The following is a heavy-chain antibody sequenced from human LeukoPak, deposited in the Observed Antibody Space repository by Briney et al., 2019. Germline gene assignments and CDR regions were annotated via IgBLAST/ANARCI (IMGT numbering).Heavy chain of an antibody. CDR2: ISAYNGNT. V-gene: IGHV1-18*01. CDR3: ARDLIAARPGWFDP. CDR1: GYTFTTYG. J-gene: IGHJ5*02. D-gene: IGHD6-6*01. Sequence: GASVTLSYKPSGYTFTTYGINWVRQAPGQGLEWMGWISAYNGNTNYAQNLQGRVTLTTDTSASTAYMELRSLRSDDTAVYYCARDLIAARPGWFDPWGQGTLVIVSS.